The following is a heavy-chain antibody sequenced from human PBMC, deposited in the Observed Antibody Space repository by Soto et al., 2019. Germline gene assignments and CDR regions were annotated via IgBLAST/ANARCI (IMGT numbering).Heavy chain of an antibody. V-gene: IGHV3-48*03. J-gene: IGHJ5*01. CDR3: ARGEAAGTRTGFDP. D-gene: IGHD6-13*01. CDR1: GFSFNSYE. Sequence: GGSLRFSCAASGFSFNSYEMNWVRQAPGKGLEWVSYMSSSGSTIYYADSVKGRFTMSRDNAKNSLYLQMNSLRADDTAVYYCARGEAAGTRTGFDPWGQGTLVTVSS. CDR2: MSSSGSTI.